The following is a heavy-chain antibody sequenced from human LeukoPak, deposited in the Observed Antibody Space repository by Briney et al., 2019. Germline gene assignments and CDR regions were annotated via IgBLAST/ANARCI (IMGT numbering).Heavy chain of an antibody. J-gene: IGHJ4*02. V-gene: IGHV3-21*06. CDR2: ISGIRYNI. CDR3: ARDMVEATTRGIDY. CDR1: GFTLSRYR. Sequence: GGSLRLSCADSGFTLSRYRMNWVRQTPGRGLAWVSCISGIRYNIYYADSVKGRFTISRDDAKNSLYLQMNTLRAEDTGVYYCARDMVEATTRGIDYWGQGTLVTVSS. D-gene: IGHD5-12*01.